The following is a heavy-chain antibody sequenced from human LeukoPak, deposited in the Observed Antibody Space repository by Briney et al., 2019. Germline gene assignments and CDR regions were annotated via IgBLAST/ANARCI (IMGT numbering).Heavy chain of an antibody. J-gene: IGHJ4*02. CDR2: ISGSGGST. CDR1: GFTFSSYA. CDR3: AKWSCSSTSCYKERLDY. V-gene: IGHV3-23*01. Sequence: PGGSLRLSCAASGFTFSSYAMSWVRQAPGKGLEWVSAISGSGGSTYYADSVKGRFTISRDNSKNTLYLQMNSLRAEDTAVYYCAKWSCSSTSCYKERLDYWGQGTLVTVSS. D-gene: IGHD2-2*02.